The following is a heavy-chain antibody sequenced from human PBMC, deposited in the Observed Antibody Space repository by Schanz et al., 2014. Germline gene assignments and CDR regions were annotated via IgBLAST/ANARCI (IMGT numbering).Heavy chain of an antibody. CDR2: IRFDGSSE. J-gene: IGHJ4*02. CDR1: GFTFSSYG. V-gene: IGHV3-33*08. D-gene: IGHD1-7*01. Sequence: QVQLVESGGGVVQPGRSLRLSCAASGFTFSSYGMHWVRQAPGKGLDWVAFIRFDGSSEYYADSVRGRFTISRDDSKNTLYLQMNSLRVEDTAVYYCARAGGLPGTSRGLFDYWGQGTLVTVSS. CDR3: ARAGGLPGTSRGLFDY.